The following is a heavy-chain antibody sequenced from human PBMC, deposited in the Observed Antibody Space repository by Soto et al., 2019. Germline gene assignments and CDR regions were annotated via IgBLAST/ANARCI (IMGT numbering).Heavy chain of an antibody. V-gene: IGHV4-4*02. J-gene: IGHJ4*02. CDR1: GGSISSSNW. Sequence: QVQLQESGPGLVKPSGTLPLTCAVSGGSISSSNWWSWVRQPPGKGLEWITEIYHSGSTYYNPSLKGRVSISVDTYKNQFALKLSSVTAADTAVYYCTRDRGRYSYGADYWGQGNQVTVSS. CDR2: IYHSGST. D-gene: IGHD5-18*01. CDR3: TRDRGRYSYGADY.